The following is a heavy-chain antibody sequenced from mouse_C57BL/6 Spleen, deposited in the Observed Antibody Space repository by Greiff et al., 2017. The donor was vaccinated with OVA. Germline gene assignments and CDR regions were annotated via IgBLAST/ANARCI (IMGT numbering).Heavy chain of an antibody. CDR2: IDPSDSYT. CDR3: ARGAYDGYFLDY. CDR1: GYTFTSYW. J-gene: IGHJ2*01. V-gene: IGHV1-69*01. D-gene: IGHD2-3*01. Sequence: VQLQQPGAELVMPGASVKLSCKASGYTFTSYWMHWVKQRPGQGLEWIGEIDPSDSYTNYNQKFKGKSTLTVDKSSSTAYMQLSSLTSEDSAVYYCARGAYDGYFLDYWGQGTTLTVSA.